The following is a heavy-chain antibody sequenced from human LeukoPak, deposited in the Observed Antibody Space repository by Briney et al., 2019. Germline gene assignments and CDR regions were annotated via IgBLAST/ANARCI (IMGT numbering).Heavy chain of an antibody. CDR1: DDSISSNNYY. CDR2: IYYSVGT. CDR3: AREYSGSYCFDY. D-gene: IGHD1-26*01. Sequence: SETLSLTCSVSDDSISSNNYYWGWIRQPPGTGLEWIGYIYYSVGTNYNPAPKSRVTISVHPSKNQFSLKLSSVTAADTAVYYCAREYSGSYCFDYWGQGTLVTVSS. V-gene: IGHV4-61*01. J-gene: IGHJ4*02.